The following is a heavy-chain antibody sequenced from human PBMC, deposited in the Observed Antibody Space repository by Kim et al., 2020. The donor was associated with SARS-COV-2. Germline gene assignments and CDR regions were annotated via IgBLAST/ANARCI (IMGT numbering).Heavy chain of an antibody. J-gene: IGHJ3*02. D-gene: IGHD4-17*01. CDR3: ARHRGMTTIAFDI. CDR2: IYYSGST. CDR1: GGSISSYY. Sequence: SETLSLTCTVSGGSISSYYWSWIRQPPGKGLEWIGYIYYSGSTNYNPSLKSRVTISVDTSKNQFSLKLSSVTAADTAVYHCARHRGMTTIAFDIWGQGT. V-gene: IGHV4-59*08.